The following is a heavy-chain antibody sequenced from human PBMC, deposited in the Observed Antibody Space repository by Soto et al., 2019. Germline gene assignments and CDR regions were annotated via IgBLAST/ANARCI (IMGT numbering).Heavy chain of an antibody. D-gene: IGHD1-26*01. CDR1: GGTFSSYF. J-gene: IGHJ4*02. Sequence: QVQLVQSGAEVKKPGSSVKVSCKASGGTFSSYFINWVRQAPGQGLEWMGEIIPIFGTANYAQKFQGRVTISADESTSTAYMELSSLRSEDTAVYYCARDGGRHSGGIDYWGQGTLVTVSS. CDR3: ARDGGRHSGGIDY. V-gene: IGHV1-69*01. CDR2: IIPIFGTA.